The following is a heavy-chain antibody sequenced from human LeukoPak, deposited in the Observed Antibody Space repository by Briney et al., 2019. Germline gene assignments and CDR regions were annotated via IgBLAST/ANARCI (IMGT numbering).Heavy chain of an antibody. CDR3: ARTYYYDSSGYYEYDY. CDR2: IIPIFGTA. CDR1: GGTFNNSA. J-gene: IGHJ4*02. Sequence: ASVKVSCKTSGGTFNNSAISWVRQAPGQGLEWMGGIIPIFGTANYAQKFQGRVTITTDESTSTAYMELSSLRSEDTAVYYCARTYYYDSSGYYEYDYWGQGTLVTVSS. V-gene: IGHV1-69*05. D-gene: IGHD3-22*01.